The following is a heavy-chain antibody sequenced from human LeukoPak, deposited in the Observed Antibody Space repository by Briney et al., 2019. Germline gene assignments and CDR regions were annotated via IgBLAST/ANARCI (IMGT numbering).Heavy chain of an antibody. CDR1: GFTFSSYG. CDR2: ISYDGSNK. Sequence: GGSLRLSCAASGFTFSSYGMHWVRQAPGKGLEWMAVISYDGSNKYYADSVKGRFTISRDNSKNTLYLQMNSLRAEDTAVYYCAKDSYDSSGSRYDYWGQGTLVTVSS. D-gene: IGHD3-22*01. V-gene: IGHV3-30*18. CDR3: AKDSYDSSGSRYDY. J-gene: IGHJ4*02.